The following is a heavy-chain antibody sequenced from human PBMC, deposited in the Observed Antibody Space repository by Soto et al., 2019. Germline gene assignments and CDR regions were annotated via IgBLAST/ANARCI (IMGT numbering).Heavy chain of an antibody. V-gene: IGHV1-69*01. Sequence: QVQLVQSGAELKKPGSSVKVSCKASGGTFSSYAISWVRQAPGQGLEWMGGIIPIFGTANYAQKFQGRVTITADESTSTAYMELSSLRSQDTAVYYCARGGITMVRGVHFGGMDVWGQVTTVTVSS. CDR3: ARGGITMVRGVHFGGMDV. CDR2: IIPIFGTA. D-gene: IGHD3-10*01. CDR1: GGTFSSYA. J-gene: IGHJ6*02.